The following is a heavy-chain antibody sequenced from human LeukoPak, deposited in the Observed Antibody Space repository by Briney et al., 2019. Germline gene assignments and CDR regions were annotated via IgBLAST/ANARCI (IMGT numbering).Heavy chain of an antibody. Sequence: SETLSLTCTVSGGSISSYYWSWIRQPAGKGVEWIGRIYTSGSTNYNPSLKSRVTMSVDTSKNQFSLKLSSVTAADTAVYYCARVEQQLVLDYYYYGMDVWGQGTTVTVSS. J-gene: IGHJ6*02. CDR2: IYTSGST. V-gene: IGHV4-4*07. CDR3: ARVEQQLVLDYYYYGMDV. CDR1: GGSISSYY. D-gene: IGHD6-13*01.